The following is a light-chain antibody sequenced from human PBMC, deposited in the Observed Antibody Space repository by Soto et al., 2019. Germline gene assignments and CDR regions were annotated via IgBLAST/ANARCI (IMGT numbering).Light chain of an antibody. V-gene: IGLV2-14*01. CDR3: ASYTTISTYV. CDR1: SSDVGAYNY. CDR2: DVT. Sequence: VLTQPASVSGPPGQSITISCTGTSSDVGAYNYVSWYQHHPGKAPRLVIYDVTNRPSGISDRFSGSKSGNTASLTISGLLAEDEADYYCASYTTISTYVFGTGTKVTVL. J-gene: IGLJ1*01.